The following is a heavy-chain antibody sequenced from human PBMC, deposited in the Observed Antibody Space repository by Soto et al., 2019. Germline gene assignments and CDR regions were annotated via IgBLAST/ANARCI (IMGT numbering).Heavy chain of an antibody. J-gene: IGHJ6*02. Sequence: GGSLRLSCAASGFTFSSYGMHWVRQAPGKGLEWVAVIWNDGSNKYYADPVKGRFTISRDNAKNSLFLHLSGLTADDTAVYYCARDRVRGALPQYGMDVWGQGTTVTVSS. CDR3: ARDRVRGALPQYGMDV. D-gene: IGHD3-10*01. CDR2: IWNDGSNK. V-gene: IGHV3-33*01. CDR1: GFTFSSYG.